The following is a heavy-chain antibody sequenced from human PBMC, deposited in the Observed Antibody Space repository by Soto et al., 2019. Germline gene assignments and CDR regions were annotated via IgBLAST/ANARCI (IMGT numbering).Heavy chain of an antibody. Sequence: EVQLLESGGDLVQPGGSLRLSCAASKFTFTNYAMSWVRQAPGKGLEWVSSINPSGSDTYYADSVKGRFTISRDNSKSTLYLQMNSLRADDTAVYYCAKDGTWIQLWFDFWGHGTLVTVSP. J-gene: IGHJ5*01. CDR3: AKDGTWIQLWFDF. CDR2: INPSGSDT. CDR1: KFTFTNYA. D-gene: IGHD5-18*01. V-gene: IGHV3-23*01.